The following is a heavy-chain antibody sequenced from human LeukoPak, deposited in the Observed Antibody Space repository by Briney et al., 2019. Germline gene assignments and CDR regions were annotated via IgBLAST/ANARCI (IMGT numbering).Heavy chain of an antibody. Sequence: GGSLRLSCAASGFTFSSYWMHWVRQAPGKGLVWVSRINSDGSSTSYADSVKGRFTISRDNAKNTLYLQMNSLRAEDTAVYYCARVQPHYDFWSGCHCYYYYGMDVWGQGTTVTVSS. CDR3: ARVQPHYDFWSGCHCYYYYGMDV. D-gene: IGHD3-3*01. CDR1: GFTFSSYW. CDR2: INSDGSST. J-gene: IGHJ6*02. V-gene: IGHV3-74*01.